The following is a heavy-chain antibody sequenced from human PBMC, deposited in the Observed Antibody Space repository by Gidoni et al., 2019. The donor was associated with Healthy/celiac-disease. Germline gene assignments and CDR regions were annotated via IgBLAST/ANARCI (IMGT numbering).Heavy chain of an antibody. D-gene: IGHD2-2*01. Sequence: EVQLVESGGGLVQPGGSLRLSCAASGFTFSSYWMSWVRQAPGKGLEWVANIKQDGSEKYYVDSVKGRFTISRDNAKNSLYLQMNSLRAEDTAVYYCAKDFIPPAIVVVPAAYFDYWGQGTLVTVSS. CDR3: AKDFIPPAIVVVPAAYFDY. V-gene: IGHV3-7*03. CDR1: GFTFSSYW. CDR2: IKQDGSEK. J-gene: IGHJ4*02.